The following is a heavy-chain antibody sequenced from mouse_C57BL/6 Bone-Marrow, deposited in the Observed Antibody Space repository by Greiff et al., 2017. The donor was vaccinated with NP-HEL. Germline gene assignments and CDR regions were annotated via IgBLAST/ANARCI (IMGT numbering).Heavy chain of an antibody. D-gene: IGHD2-1*01. CDR1: GYSFTGYY. J-gene: IGHJ3*01. Sequence: EVQLQQSGPELVKPGASVKISCKASGYSFTGYYMNWVKQSPEKSLEWIGEINPSTGGTTYNQKFKAKATLTVDKSSSTAYMQLKSLTSEDSAVYYCARVGNYSWFAYWGQGTLVTVSA. CDR2: INPSTGGT. V-gene: IGHV1-42*01. CDR3: ARVGNYSWFAY.